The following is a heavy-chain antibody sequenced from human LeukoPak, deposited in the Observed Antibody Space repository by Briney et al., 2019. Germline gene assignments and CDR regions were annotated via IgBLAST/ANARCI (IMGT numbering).Heavy chain of an antibody. CDR1: GGSISSYY. Sequence: SETLSLTCTVSGGSISSYYWSWIRQPPGKGLEWIGYIYYSGTTNYNPSLKSRVTISVDTSKNQFSLKPSSVTAADTAVYHCARGVYIAAAQYGYWGQGTLVTVSS. J-gene: IGHJ4*02. D-gene: IGHD6-13*01. V-gene: IGHV4-59*01. CDR3: ARGVYIAAAQYGY. CDR2: IYYSGTT.